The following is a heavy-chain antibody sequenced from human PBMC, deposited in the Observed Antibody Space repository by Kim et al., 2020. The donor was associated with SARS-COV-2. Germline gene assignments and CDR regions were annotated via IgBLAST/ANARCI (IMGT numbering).Heavy chain of an antibody. CDR2: K. D-gene: IGHD6-19*01. V-gene: IGHV1-3*01. Sequence: KKDAKKCRGRVTITSDTTASTAYMEVSSLRSEDTAVYYCARGSGWAFDYWGQGTLVTVAS. J-gene: IGHJ4*02. CDR3: ARGSGWAFDY.